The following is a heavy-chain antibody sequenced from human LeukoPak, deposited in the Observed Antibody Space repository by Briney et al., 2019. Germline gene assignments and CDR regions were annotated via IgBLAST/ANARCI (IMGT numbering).Heavy chain of an antibody. CDR3: ARRTVVYPFDY. Sequence: GESLKISCKGSGYNFATKWIGWVRQMPGKGLEWMGIIYPGDSDTRYSPSFQGQVLISVDKSISTAYLQWSSLKASDTAMYYCARRTVVYPFDYWGQGTLVTVSS. CDR2: IYPGDSDT. V-gene: IGHV5-51*01. J-gene: IGHJ4*02. CDR1: GYNFATKW. D-gene: IGHD4-23*01.